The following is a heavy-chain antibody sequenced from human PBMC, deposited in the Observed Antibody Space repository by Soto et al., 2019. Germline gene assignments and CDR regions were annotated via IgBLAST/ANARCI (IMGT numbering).Heavy chain of an antibody. CDR1: GFSLSTSGVG. CDR2: IYWDDDK. D-gene: IGHD2-21*02. Sequence: QITLKESGPTLVKPTQTLTLTCTFSGFSLSTSGVGVGWIRQPPGKALEWLALIYWDDDKRYSPSLKSRLTLTKDPSQNQVVPTMTNMDPVDTATYDCAHSTGECGGDCWLDPWGQGTLVTASS. V-gene: IGHV2-5*02. CDR3: AHSTGECGGDCWLDP. J-gene: IGHJ5*02.